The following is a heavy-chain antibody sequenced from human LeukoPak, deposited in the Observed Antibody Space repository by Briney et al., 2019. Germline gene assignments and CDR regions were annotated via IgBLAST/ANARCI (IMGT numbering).Heavy chain of an antibody. CDR2: ISSSSSTI. CDR1: GFTFSSYG. J-gene: IGHJ4*02. CDR3: AKDDGWVQYAN. V-gene: IGHV3-48*01. D-gene: IGHD5-24*01. Sequence: GGSLRLSCAASGFTFSSYGMTWVRQAPGKGLEWVSYISSSSSTIYYADSVKGRFTISRDNSKNTLYLQMNSLRAVDTAVYYCAKDDGWVQYANWGQGTLVTVSS.